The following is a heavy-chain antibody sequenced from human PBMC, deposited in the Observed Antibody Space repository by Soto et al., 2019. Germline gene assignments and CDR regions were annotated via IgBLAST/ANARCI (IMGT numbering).Heavy chain of an antibody. D-gene: IGHD4-17*01. Sequence: QVQLQESGPGLVKPSQTLSLTCTVSGVSISSGDYYWSWIRQPPGKGLEWIGYIHYSGSTSYNPSRKRRVTISVDTSRNQFSLKLSSVTAADRAVYYCARDSHGDPFDYWGQGALVTVSS. CDR3: ARDSHGDPFDY. J-gene: IGHJ4*02. V-gene: IGHV4-30-4*01. CDR1: GVSISSGDYY. CDR2: IHYSGST.